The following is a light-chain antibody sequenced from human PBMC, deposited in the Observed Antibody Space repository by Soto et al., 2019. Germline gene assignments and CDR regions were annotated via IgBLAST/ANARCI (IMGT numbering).Light chain of an antibody. V-gene: IGKV1-39*01. Sequence: DIQMTQSPSFLSASVGDRVTISCRASQAINTYLNWYQQKPGKAPKLLIYGTSDLQNGVPSRFSGGGSGTDFTLTISILQPEDFATYYCQQSYSTLLITFGQGTRLEV. CDR1: QAINTY. CDR2: GTS. J-gene: IGKJ5*01. CDR3: QQSYSTLLIT.